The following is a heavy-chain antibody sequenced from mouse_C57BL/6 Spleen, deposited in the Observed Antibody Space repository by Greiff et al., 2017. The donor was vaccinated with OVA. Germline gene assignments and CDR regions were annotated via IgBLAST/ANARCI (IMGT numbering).Heavy chain of an antibody. CDR3: ARDNERGFAY. CDR2: ISDGGSYT. CDR1: GFTFSSYA. J-gene: IGHJ3*01. Sequence: EVKLMESGGGLVKPGGSLKLSCAASGFTFSSYAMSWVRQTPEKRLEWVATISDGGSYTYYPDNVKGRFTISRDNAKNNLYLQMSHLKSEDTAMYYCARDNERGFAYWGQGTLVTVSA. V-gene: IGHV5-4*01.